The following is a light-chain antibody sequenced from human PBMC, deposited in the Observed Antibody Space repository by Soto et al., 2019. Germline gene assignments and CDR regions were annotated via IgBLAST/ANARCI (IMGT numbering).Light chain of an antibody. CDR3: QQRSTWPPRIT. CDR1: QSVNTY. Sequence: IVLTQSAATLSSSPGERATLSCRASQSVNTYLAWYQQKPGQAPRLLIYETSNRATGIPARFSGSRSGTDFTLTISSLEPEDFAVYYCQQRSTWPPRITFGGGTKVEIK. V-gene: IGKV3-11*01. J-gene: IGKJ4*01. CDR2: ETS.